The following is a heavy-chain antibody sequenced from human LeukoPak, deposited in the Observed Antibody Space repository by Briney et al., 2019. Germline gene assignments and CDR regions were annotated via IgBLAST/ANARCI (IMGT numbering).Heavy chain of an antibody. D-gene: IGHD3-3*01. CDR1: GFTFRKGR. V-gene: IGHV3-15*01. CDR3: TTDRDFWSGYYSTP. Sequence: TGGSLRLSCAASGFTFRKGRMSWVRHATGKGLEWLGRIKGKTDGGTTDYAAPVKGRFTISRDNSKNTLYLQMNSLKAEDTAVYYCTTDRDFWSGYYSTPWGQGTLVTVSS. J-gene: IGHJ5*02. CDR2: IKGKTDGGTT.